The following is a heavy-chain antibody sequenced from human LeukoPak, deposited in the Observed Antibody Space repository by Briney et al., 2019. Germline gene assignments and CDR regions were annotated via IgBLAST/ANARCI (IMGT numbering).Heavy chain of an antibody. Sequence: GGSLRLSCAASGFTFSSYAMSWVRQPPGKELVWVSLINSDGSFTTYADSVEGRFTISRDNAKNTLYLQMNNLRAEDTAVYYCARGGYSSGLDYWGQGTLVTVSS. CDR1: GFTFSSYA. D-gene: IGHD6-19*01. J-gene: IGHJ4*02. CDR3: ARGGYSSGLDY. V-gene: IGHV3-74*01. CDR2: INSDGSFT.